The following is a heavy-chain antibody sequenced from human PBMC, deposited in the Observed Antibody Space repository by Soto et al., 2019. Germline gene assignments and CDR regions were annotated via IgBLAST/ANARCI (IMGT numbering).Heavy chain of an antibody. CDR3: ARLDFNLWDVDY. CDR1: GYTFTSYG. D-gene: IGHD3-10*01. CDR2: ISAYNGNT. Sequence: VSVKVSCKASGYTFTSYGSSWVRQAPGQGLEWMGWISAYNGNTNYAQKLQGRVTMTTDTSTSTAYMELRSLRSDDTAVYYCARLDFNLWDVDYWGQGTLVTVSS. V-gene: IGHV1-18*01. J-gene: IGHJ4*02.